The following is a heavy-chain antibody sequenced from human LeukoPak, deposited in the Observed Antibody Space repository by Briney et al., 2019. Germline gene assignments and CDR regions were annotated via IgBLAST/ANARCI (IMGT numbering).Heavy chain of an antibody. Sequence: GGSLRLSCAASGFTFSDYYMSWIRQAPGKGLEWVSYISSSGSTIYHADSVKGRFTISRDNAKNSLYLQMNSLRAEDTAVYYCARVRDDFWSGYYNDFDYWGQGTLVTVSS. J-gene: IGHJ4*02. V-gene: IGHV3-11*01. D-gene: IGHD3-3*01. CDR1: GFTFSDYY. CDR2: ISSSGSTI. CDR3: ARVRDDFWSGYYNDFDY.